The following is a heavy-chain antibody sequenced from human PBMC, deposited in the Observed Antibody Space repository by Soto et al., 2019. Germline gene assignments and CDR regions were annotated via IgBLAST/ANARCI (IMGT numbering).Heavy chain of an antibody. V-gene: IGHV3-23*01. CDR1: GFTFGNYA. CDR3: AKGRTYFDS. J-gene: IGHJ4*02. CDR2: IIGNGGST. Sequence: EVQLLESGGGLVQPGGSLRRSCAASGFTFGNYAMSWVRQAPGKGLDWVSSIIGNGGSTYYADSVKGRFTISRDNSKNTLYLQMNSLRAEDTALYYCAKGRTYFDSWGQGTLATVSS.